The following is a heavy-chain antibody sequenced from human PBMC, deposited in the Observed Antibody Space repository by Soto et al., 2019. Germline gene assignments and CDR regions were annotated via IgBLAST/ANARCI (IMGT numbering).Heavy chain of an antibody. D-gene: IGHD3-16*01. V-gene: IGHV3-33*01. CDR3: ARSVGGETAGRGDWFDP. CDR1: GFTFSGYG. CDR2: IWNDGSKD. J-gene: IGHJ5*02. Sequence: QEQLVESGGGVVQPGMSLRLSCAASGFTFSGYGMHWVRQAPGKGLEWVAVIWNDGSKDYYGDSVKGRFTISRDSSQNTVYVQMDSLRPEDTAVYYCARSVGGETAGRGDWFDPWGQGTLVTVSS.